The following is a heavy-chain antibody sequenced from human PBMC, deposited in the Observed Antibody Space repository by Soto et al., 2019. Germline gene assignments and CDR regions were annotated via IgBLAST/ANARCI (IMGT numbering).Heavy chain of an antibody. CDR3: AREIRGYSSITYGMDV. J-gene: IGHJ6*02. D-gene: IGHD5-18*01. CDR2: IIPIFGTA. Sequence: QVQLVQSGAEVKKPGSSVKVSCKASGGTFSSYAISWVRQAPGQGLEWMGGIIPIFGTANYAQKFQGRVTITADESTSTAYMELISLRSEDTAVYYCAREIRGYSSITYGMDVWGQGTTVTVSS. V-gene: IGHV1-69*01. CDR1: GGTFSSYA.